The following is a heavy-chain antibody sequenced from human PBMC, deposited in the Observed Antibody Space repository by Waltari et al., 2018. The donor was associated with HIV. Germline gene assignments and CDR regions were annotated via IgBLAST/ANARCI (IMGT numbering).Heavy chain of an antibody. CDR1: GYTFTSYA. CDR3: ARAHYYDSSGYYYVGFFDY. CDR2: INAGNGNT. J-gene: IGHJ4*02. Sequence: QVQLVQSGAEVKKPGASVKVSCKASGYTFTSYAMHWVRQAPGQRLEGMGWINAGNGNTKYSQKFQGRVTITRDTSASTAYMELSSLRSEDTAVYYCARAHYYDSSGYYYVGFFDYWGQGTLVTVSS. D-gene: IGHD3-22*01. V-gene: IGHV1-3*01.